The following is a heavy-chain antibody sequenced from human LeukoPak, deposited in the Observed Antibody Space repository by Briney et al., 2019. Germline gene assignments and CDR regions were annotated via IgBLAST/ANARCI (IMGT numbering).Heavy chain of an antibody. V-gene: IGHV4-59*08. CDR2: IYYSGST. D-gene: IGHD2-21*01. J-gene: IGHJ4*02. CDR3: ARGGIPDY. Sequence: PSETLSLTCAVSGGSISSYYWSWIRQPPGKGLEWIGYIYYSGSTNYNPSLKSRVTISVDTSRNQFSLKLSSVTAADTAVYYCARGGIPDYWGQGILVTVSS. CDR1: GGSISSYY.